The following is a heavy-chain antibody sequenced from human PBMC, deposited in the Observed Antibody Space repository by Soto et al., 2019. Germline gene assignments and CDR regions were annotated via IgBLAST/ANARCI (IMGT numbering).Heavy chain of an antibody. D-gene: IGHD3-3*01. Sequence: GGSLRLSCAASGFTFSSYAMTWVRQAPGKGLEWVSSLTGSGAYPYYADSVKGRFTISRDNSMNTLYLQISSLRVEDTATYYCVKSPPATIFGVDIYCFDTWGQGTLVTVSS. CDR2: LTGSGAYP. V-gene: IGHV3-23*01. CDR1: GFTFSSYA. J-gene: IGHJ4*02. CDR3: VKSPPATIFGVDIYCFDT.